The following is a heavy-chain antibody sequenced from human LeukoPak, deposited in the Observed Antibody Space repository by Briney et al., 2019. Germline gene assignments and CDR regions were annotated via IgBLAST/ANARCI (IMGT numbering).Heavy chain of an antibody. Sequence: ASVKVFCKASGYTFTSYYMHWVRQAPGQGLEWMGIINPSGGSTSYAQKFQGRVTMTRDMSTSTVYMELSSLRSEDTAVYYCAHWTGTTNAFDIWGQGTMVTVSS. CDR2: INPSGGST. D-gene: IGHD1-7*01. CDR1: GYTFTSYY. CDR3: AHWTGTTNAFDI. J-gene: IGHJ3*02. V-gene: IGHV1-46*01.